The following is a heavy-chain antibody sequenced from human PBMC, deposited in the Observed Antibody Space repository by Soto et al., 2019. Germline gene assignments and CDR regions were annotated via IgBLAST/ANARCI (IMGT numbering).Heavy chain of an antibody. D-gene: IGHD1-1*01. CDR3: AKSLSASPNYFFDS. CDR1: GSTFSSYG. CDR2: ISYDGSNK. V-gene: IGHV3-30*18. Sequence: PGGSLRLSCAASGSTFSSYGMHWVRQAPGKGLEWVAVISYDGSNKYYADSVKGRFTISRDNSNNTLFLQMHSLRADDTAVYYCAKSLSASPNYFFDSWGQGTLVTVSS. J-gene: IGHJ4*02.